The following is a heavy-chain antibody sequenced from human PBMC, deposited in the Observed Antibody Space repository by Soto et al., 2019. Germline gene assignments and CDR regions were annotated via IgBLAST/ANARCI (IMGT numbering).Heavy chain of an antibody. Sequence: QVQLQQWGAGLLKPSETLSLTCAVYGGTFSGYYWTWIRQPPGTGLEWIGEINHSGSTNYNPSLKGRVTISVDTSKNQFSLKLTSVTAAEPAVYYCARDKITGLFDYWGQGTLVTVSS. CDR3: ARDKITGLFDY. CDR1: GGTFSGYY. D-gene: IGHD2-8*02. J-gene: IGHJ4*02. V-gene: IGHV4-34*01. CDR2: INHSGST.